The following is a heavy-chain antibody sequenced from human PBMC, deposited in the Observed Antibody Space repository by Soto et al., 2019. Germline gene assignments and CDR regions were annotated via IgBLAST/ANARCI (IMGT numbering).Heavy chain of an antibody. CDR3: ARWGAASYGMDV. CDR1: GFTFSSYG. V-gene: IGHV3-33*01. Sequence: QVQLVESGGGVVQPGRSLRLSCAASGFTFSSYGMYWVRQAPGKGLEWVAVIWYDGSNKYYADSVKGRVTISRDNSKNTLYLQMNSLRAEDTAVYYCARWGAASYGMDVWGQGTTVTVSS. CDR2: IWYDGSNK. D-gene: IGHD3-16*01. J-gene: IGHJ6*02.